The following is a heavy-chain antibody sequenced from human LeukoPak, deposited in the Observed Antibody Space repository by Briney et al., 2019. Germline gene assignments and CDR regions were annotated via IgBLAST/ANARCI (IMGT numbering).Heavy chain of an antibody. CDR3: AQGGSEIYYFYHGMDV. V-gene: IGHV3-30*03. J-gene: IGHJ6*02. CDR2: ISYDGSNK. Sequence: GGSLTLSCAASGLSLNSYAIHWVRQAPGTGREWVTAISYDGSNKHYADSVRGRFTISRDNSKNTLYLQMNSLRSDDTAVYYCAQGGSEIYYFYHGMDVWGRGTTVTVS. CDR1: GLSLNSYA. D-gene: IGHD3-10*01.